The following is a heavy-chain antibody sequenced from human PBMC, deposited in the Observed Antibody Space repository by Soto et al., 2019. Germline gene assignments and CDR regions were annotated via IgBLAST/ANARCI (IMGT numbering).Heavy chain of an antibody. CDR1: GFVFSSYA. CDR2: ISGSGTTA. D-gene: IGHD2-15*01. CDR3: AKERDIVVVVAPLDY. V-gene: IGHV3-23*01. J-gene: IGHJ4*02. Sequence: EVQLLESGGGLVQPGGSLRLSCAASGFVFSSYAMSWVRQAPGKGLEWVSAISGSGTTAYYADSVKGRFIFSRDNPKNTLYLQMNSLRAEDTAVYYCAKERDIVVVVAPLDYWGQGTLVTVSS.